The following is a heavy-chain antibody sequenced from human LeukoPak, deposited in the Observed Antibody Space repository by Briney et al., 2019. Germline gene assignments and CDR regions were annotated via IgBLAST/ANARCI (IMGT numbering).Heavy chain of an antibody. CDR2: ISYDGSNK. D-gene: IGHD1-26*01. CDR1: PFTFSSYA. CDR3: ARFEGATSPIDY. V-gene: IGHV3-30-3*01. Sequence: GRSLRLSCAASPFTFSSYAMHWVRQAPGKGLEWAAVISYDGSNKYYADSVKGRFTISRDNSKNTLYLQMNSLRAEDTAVYYCARFEGATSPIDYWGQGTLVTVSS. J-gene: IGHJ4*02.